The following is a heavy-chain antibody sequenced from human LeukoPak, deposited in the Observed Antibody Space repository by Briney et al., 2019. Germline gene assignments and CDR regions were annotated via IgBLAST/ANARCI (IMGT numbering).Heavy chain of an antibody. D-gene: IGHD2-2*01. CDR2: INPNSGGT. CDR1: GYTFTGYY. V-gene: IGHV1-2*02. Sequence: ASVKVSCKASGYTFTGYYMHWVRQAPGQGLEWMGWINPNSGGTNYAQKFQGRVTMTRDTSISTAYMELSRLRSDDTAVYYCARAEGSSTSFLFDYWGQGTLVTVSS. CDR3: ARAEGSSTSFLFDY. J-gene: IGHJ4*02.